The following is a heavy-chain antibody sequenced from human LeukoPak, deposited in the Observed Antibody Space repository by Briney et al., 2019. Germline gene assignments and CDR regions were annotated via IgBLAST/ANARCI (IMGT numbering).Heavy chain of an antibody. CDR1: GFSLSTSGVG. V-gene: IGHV2-5*01. D-gene: IGHD3-22*01. CDR3: AHSRGSTYYYDSSGYWDY. Sequence: GSGPTLVNPTQTLTLTCTFSGFSLSTSGVGVGWIRQPPGKALEWLALIYWNDDKRYSPSLKSRLTITKDTSKNQVVLTMTNMDPVDTATYYCAHSRGSTYYYDSSGYWDYWGQGTLVTVSS. CDR2: IYWNDDK. J-gene: IGHJ4*02.